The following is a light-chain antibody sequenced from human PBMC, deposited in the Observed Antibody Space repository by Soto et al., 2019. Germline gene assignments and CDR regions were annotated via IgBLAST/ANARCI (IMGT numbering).Light chain of an antibody. CDR3: QQYGSSPPYT. CDR2: GAC. J-gene: IGKJ2*01. Sequence: EIVLTQSPGTLSLSPGERATLSCRASQSVSSSYLAWYQQKLGQAPRPLIYGACSRATGIPDRFSGSGSGTDFTLTISRLEPEDFAEYYCQQYGSSPPYTFGQGTKLEIK. V-gene: IGKV3-20*01. CDR1: QSVSSSY.